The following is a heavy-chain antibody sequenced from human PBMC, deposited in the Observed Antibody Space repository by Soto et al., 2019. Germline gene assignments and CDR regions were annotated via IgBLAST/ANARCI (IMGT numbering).Heavy chain of an antibody. D-gene: IGHD2-15*01. CDR3: AAGYCSGGSCSHYYYYGMGV. CDR2: IYPSDSYT. V-gene: IGHV5-10-1*01. J-gene: IGHJ6*02. Sequence: PGESLKISCKGSGYSFTSCWISWVRQMPGKGLEWMGRIYPSDSYTNYSPSFQGHVTISADKSISTAYLQWSSLKASDTAMYYCAAGYCSGGSCSHYYYYGMGVWGQGTTVTVSS. CDR1: GYSFTSCW.